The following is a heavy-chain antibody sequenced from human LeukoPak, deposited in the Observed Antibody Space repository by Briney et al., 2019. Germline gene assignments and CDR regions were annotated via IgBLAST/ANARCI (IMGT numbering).Heavy chain of an antibody. CDR3: ARVGEFLEWLTLYYFDY. D-gene: IGHD3-3*01. J-gene: IGHJ4*02. CDR1: GYTFTSYG. V-gene: IGHV1-18*01. Sequence: ASVKVSCKASGYTFTSYGISWVRQAPGQGLEWMGWISAYNGNTNYAQKLQGRVTMTTDTSTSTAYMELRSLRSDDTAVYYCARVGEFLEWLTLYYFDYWGQGTLVTVSS. CDR2: ISAYNGNT.